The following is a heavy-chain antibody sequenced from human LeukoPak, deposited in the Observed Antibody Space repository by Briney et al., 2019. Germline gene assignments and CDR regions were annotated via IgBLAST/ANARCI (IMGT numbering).Heavy chain of an antibody. J-gene: IGHJ4*02. V-gene: IGHV1-8*01. CDR2: MNPNSGNT. CDR1: GYTFTSYD. Sequence: ASVKVSCKASGYTFTSYDINWVRQATGQGLEWMGWMNPNSGNTGYAQKFQGRVTMTRNTSISKAYMELSSLRSEDTAVYYCAREGYCSGGSCYGGFDYWGQRTLVTVSS. D-gene: IGHD2-15*01. CDR3: AREGYCSGGSCYGGFDY.